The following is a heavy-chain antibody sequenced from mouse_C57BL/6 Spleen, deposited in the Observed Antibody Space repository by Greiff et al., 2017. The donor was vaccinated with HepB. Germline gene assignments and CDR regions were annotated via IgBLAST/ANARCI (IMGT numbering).Heavy chain of an antibody. Sequence: QVQLQQPGAELVKPGASVKLSCKASGYTFTSYWMHWVKQRPGQGLEWIGMIHPNSGSTNYNEKFKSKATLTVDKSSSTAYMQLSSLTSEDSAVYYCAREGTTVVAQYYYAMDYWGQGTSVTVSS. CDR1: GYTFTSYW. V-gene: IGHV1-64*01. J-gene: IGHJ4*01. CDR3: AREGTTVVAQYYYAMDY. CDR2: IHPNSGST. D-gene: IGHD1-1*01.